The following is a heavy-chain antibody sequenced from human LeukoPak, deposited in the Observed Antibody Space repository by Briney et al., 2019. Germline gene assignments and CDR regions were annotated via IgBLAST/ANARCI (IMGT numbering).Heavy chain of an antibody. D-gene: IGHD3-10*01. CDR2: IYPDDSDT. CDR1: GYSFTTYW. J-gene: IGHJ5*02. V-gene: IGHV5-51*01. Sequence: GESLKISCMASGYSFTTYWMGWVRQMPGIGLEWMGIIYPDDSDTKYSPSFQGQVTISADKSINTAYLQWSSLKASDTAMYYCARRTGLGELSDHWGQGSLVTVSS. CDR3: ARRTGLGELSDH.